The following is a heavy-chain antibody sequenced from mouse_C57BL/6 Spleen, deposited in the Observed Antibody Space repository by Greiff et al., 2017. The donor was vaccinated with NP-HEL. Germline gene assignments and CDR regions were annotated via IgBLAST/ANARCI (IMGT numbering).Heavy chain of an antibody. V-gene: IGHV5-15*01. CDR3: ARHDGNYGYFDY. D-gene: IGHD2-1*01. J-gene: IGHJ2*01. CDR2: ISNLAYSI. CDR1: GFTFSDYG. Sequence: EVKVVESGGGLVQPGGSLKLSCAASGFTFSDYGMAWVRQAPRKGPEWVAFISNLAYSIYYADTVTGRVTISRENAKNTLYLEMSSLRSEDTAMYYCARHDGNYGYFDYWGQGTTLTVSS.